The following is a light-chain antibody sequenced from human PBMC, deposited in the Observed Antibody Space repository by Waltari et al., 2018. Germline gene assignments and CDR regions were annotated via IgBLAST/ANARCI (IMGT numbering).Light chain of an antibody. Sequence: DIQMTQSPSTLSASVGARVTITCRASQNINSWLAWYQQKPGKAPKLLIYKASSLETGVPSRFSGSESGTEFTLTINSLQPDDFATYYCQQHDNLPITFGQGTRLEIK. V-gene: IGKV1-5*03. J-gene: IGKJ5*01. CDR1: QNINSW. CDR3: QQHDNLPIT. CDR2: KAS.